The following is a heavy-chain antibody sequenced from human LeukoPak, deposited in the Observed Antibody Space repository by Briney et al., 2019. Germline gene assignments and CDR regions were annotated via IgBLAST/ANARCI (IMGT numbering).Heavy chain of an antibody. D-gene: IGHD3-22*01. J-gene: IGHJ4*02. Sequence: GGSLRLSCAASGFTFSSYAMSWVRQAPGKGLEWVSAIGGSGGSTYYADSVKGRFTISRDNSKNTLYLQMNSLRAEDTAVYYCAKLINAGDYYDSSGYYYWGQGTLVTVSS. CDR3: AKLINAGDYYDSSGYYY. CDR2: IGGSGGST. CDR1: GFTFSSYA. V-gene: IGHV3-23*01.